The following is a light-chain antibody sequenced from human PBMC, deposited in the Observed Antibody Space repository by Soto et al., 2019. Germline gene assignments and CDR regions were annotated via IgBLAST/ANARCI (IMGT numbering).Light chain of an antibody. CDR1: QRLLHSNGDDY. CDR2: LAS. V-gene: IGKV2-28*01. CDR3: MEALQKFS. J-gene: IGKJ3*01. Sequence: DIVWAQSPLSLPVTPGQRASISCKSSQRLLHSNGDDYLDWDLQKPVKAPQRLLYLASKRASGVPDRFSASASGTDFTLSISRVEAEDVGVYYCMEALQKFSFGPGTKVDIK.